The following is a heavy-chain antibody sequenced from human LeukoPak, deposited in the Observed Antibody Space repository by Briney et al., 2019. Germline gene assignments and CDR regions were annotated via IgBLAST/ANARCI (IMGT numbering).Heavy chain of an antibody. D-gene: IGHD5-12*01. Sequence: GGSLRLSCAASGFTFSSYWVSWVRQAPGKGLEWVANIKQDGSEKYYVDSVKGRFTISRDNAKNSLYLQMNSLRAEDTAVYYCARDLRTGYDYFWWFDPWGQGTLVTVSS. J-gene: IGHJ5*02. V-gene: IGHV3-7*03. CDR2: IKQDGSEK. CDR1: GFTFSSYW. CDR3: ARDLRTGYDYFWWFDP.